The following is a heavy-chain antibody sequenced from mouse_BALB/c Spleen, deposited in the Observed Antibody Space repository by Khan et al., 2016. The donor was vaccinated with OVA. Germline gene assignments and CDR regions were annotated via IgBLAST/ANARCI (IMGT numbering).Heavy chain of an antibody. CDR2: IWAGGST. D-gene: IGHD1-3*01. CDR3: GRLEDI. V-gene: IGHV2-9*02. J-gene: IGHJ2*01. Sequence: VELVESGPGLVAPSQSLTITCTVSGFSLTSYGVHWVRQPPGKGLEWLGVIWAGGSTNYTSALMSRLSISKDNSKKQVFIKRNSLQTDYSAIYYCGRLEDIWGQGTTLTVSS. CDR1: GFSLTSYG.